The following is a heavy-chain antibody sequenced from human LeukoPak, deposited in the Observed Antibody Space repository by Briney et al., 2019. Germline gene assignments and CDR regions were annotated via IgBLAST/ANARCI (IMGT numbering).Heavy chain of an antibody. CDR1: GDSISTDY. CDR2: FFTGGIT. D-gene: IGHD3-9*01. Sequence: PSETLSLTCIVSGDSISTDYWSWIRQPAGKGLEWIGRFFTGGITHFNPSLKSRVTMSEDRSKNQFSLNLSSVTAADTAVYYCTRDRYDILTDFSSFDYWGQGILVTVSS. CDR3: TRDRYDILTDFSSFDY. J-gene: IGHJ4*02. V-gene: IGHV4-4*07.